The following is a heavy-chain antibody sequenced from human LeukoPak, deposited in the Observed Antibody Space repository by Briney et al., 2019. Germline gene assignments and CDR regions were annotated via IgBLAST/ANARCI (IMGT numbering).Heavy chain of an antibody. D-gene: IGHD5-12*01. CDR2: INPNSGGT. J-gene: IGHJ4*02. CDR3: ARVEWLRLEYYFDY. V-gene: IGHV1-2*02. CDR1: GYTFTGYY. Sequence: ASVKVSCKASGYTFTGYYMHWVRQAPGQGLEWMGWINPNSGGTNYAQKFQGRVTMTRGTSISTAYMELSRLRSDDTAVYYCARVEWLRLEYYFDYWGQGTLVTVSS.